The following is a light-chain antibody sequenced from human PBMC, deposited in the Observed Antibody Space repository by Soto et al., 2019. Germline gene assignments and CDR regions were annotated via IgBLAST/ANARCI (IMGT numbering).Light chain of an antibody. V-gene: IGKV3-11*01. Sequence: EIVLTQSPATLSLSPGERATLSCRASQSVRSFLAWYQQKPGQAPRLLIYDASNRATGVPGRFSGSGSGTDFTLTISSLEPEDFACYYFQQRSSWPPALSFGGGTKVE. CDR2: DAS. CDR1: QSVRSF. J-gene: IGKJ4*01. CDR3: QQRSSWPPALS.